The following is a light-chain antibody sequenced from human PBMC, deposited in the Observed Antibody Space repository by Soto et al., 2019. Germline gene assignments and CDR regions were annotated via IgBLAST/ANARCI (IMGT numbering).Light chain of an antibody. J-gene: IGLJ2*01. Sequence: QSVLTQPPSAPGTPGQSVTISCSGSSSNIGSHYVYWYQQLPGTAPKLLIYRNNQRPSEVPDRFSGSKSGTSASLAISGLRPEDEADYHCAAWDDSLSGHVVFGGGTQLTVL. CDR1: SSNIGSHY. CDR3: AAWDDSLSGHVV. V-gene: IGLV1-47*01. CDR2: RNN.